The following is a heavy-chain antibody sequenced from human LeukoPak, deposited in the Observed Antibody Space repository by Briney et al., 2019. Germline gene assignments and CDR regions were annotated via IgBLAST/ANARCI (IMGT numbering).Heavy chain of an antibody. CDR2: ISPSGSYM. J-gene: IGHJ4*02. CDR1: GFTFSSYS. V-gene: IGHV3-21*01. D-gene: IGHD4-17*01. CDR3: AKDFYGDYSFDY. Sequence: GGSLRLSCAASGFTFSSYSLSWVRQAPGKGLEWVSSISPSGSYMYYADSVRGRFTISRDNAKNSLYLQMNSLRAEDTAVYYCAKDFYGDYSFDYWGQGTLVTVSS.